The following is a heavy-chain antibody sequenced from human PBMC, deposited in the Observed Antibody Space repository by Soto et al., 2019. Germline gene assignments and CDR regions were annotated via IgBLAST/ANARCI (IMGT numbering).Heavy chain of an antibody. J-gene: IGHJ4*02. Sequence: QVQLQESGPGLVQPSGTLSLTCAVSGDSISGTNWWSWVRQPPGKGLQWIGEIHHSGSTNYNPSLKSRVTISVDRSKNQFSLNLNSVPAADTAVYFCARYSAASGTYYFDYWGQGALVTVSS. D-gene: IGHD6-13*01. V-gene: IGHV4-4*02. CDR1: GDSISGTNW. CDR3: ARYSAASGTYYFDY. CDR2: IHHSGST.